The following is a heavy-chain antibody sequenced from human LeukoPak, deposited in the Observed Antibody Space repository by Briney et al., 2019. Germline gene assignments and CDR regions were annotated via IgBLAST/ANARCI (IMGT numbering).Heavy chain of an antibody. CDR2: IYYSGST. CDR3: ARGARITGGIRSVDY. J-gene: IGHJ4*02. Sequence: SETLSLTCTVSGGSNTNYYWSWIRQPPGKGLEWIGYIYYSGSTNYNPSLKSRVTISVDTSKNQFSLKLSSVTTADTAVYYCARGARITGGIRSVDYWGQGTLVTVSS. CDR1: GGSNTNYY. V-gene: IGHV4-59*01. D-gene: IGHD3-16*01.